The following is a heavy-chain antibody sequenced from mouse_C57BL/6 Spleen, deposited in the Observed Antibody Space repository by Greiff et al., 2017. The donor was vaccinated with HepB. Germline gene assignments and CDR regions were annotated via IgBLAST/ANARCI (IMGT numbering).Heavy chain of an antibody. CDR3: AKQEDYFFDY. V-gene: IGHV5-6*01. CDR1: GFTFSSYG. J-gene: IGHJ2*01. CDR2: ISSGGSYT. Sequence: EVQGVESGGDLVKPGGSLKLSCAASGFTFSSYGMSWVRQTPDKRLEWVATISSGGSYTYYPDSVKGRFTISRDNAKNTLYLQMSSLKSEDTAMYYCAKQEDYFFDYWCQGTTLTVSS.